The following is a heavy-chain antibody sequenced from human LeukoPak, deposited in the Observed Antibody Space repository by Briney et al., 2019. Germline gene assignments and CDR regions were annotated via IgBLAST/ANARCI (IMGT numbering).Heavy chain of an antibody. V-gene: IGHV4-34*01. D-gene: IGHD2-2*01. CDR3: AGVGARSSTP. CDR2: INHSGST. J-gene: IGHJ5*02. CDR1: GGSFSGYY. Sequence: PSETLSLTCAVYGGSFSGYYWSWIRQPPGKGLEWIGEINHSGSTNYNPSLKSRVTISVDTSKNQFSLKLSSVTAADTAVYYCAGVGARSSTPWGQGTLVTVSS.